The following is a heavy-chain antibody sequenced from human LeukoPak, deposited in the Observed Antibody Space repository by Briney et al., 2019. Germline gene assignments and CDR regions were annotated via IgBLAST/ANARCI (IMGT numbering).Heavy chain of an antibody. J-gene: IGHJ3*02. V-gene: IGHV4-4*07. Sequence: SETLSLTCTVSGGSISSYYWSWIRQPAGKGLEWIGRIYTSGSTNYNPSLKSRVTMSVDTSKNQFSLKLSSVTAADTAVYYCAREPPCSSTTCYRGDAFDIWGQGTMVTVSS. CDR2: IYTSGST. D-gene: IGHD2-2*02. CDR1: GGSISSYY. CDR3: AREPPCSSTTCYRGDAFDI.